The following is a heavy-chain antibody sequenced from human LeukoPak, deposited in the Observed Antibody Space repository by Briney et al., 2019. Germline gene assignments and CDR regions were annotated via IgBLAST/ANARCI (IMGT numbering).Heavy chain of an antibody. CDR3: AREVALDDFWSGFFQTLEGRTYYMDV. J-gene: IGHJ6*03. Sequence: GGSLRLSYAASGFTFSSYSMNWVRQAPGKGLEWVSYISSSSSTIYYADSVKGRFTISRDNAKNSLYLQMNSLRAEDTAVYYCAREVALDDFWSGFFQTLEGRTYYMDVWGKGTTVTVSS. CDR1: GFTFSSYS. V-gene: IGHV3-48*01. CDR2: ISSSSSTI. D-gene: IGHD3-3*01.